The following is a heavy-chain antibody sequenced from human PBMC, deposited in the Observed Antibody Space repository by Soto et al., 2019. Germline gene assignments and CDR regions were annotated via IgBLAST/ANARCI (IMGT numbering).Heavy chain of an antibody. D-gene: IGHD3-22*01. V-gene: IGHV1-69*12. Sequence: VQLVQSGAEVKKPGSSVKVSCKASGGTFSSYAITWVRQAPGQGPEWMGGIIPIFGTANYAQKFQGRVTITADESTSTAYMELSSLSSEDTAVYYCARDRGPSSGYYPYWFDPWGQGTLVTVSS. CDR3: ARDRGPSSGYYPYWFDP. J-gene: IGHJ5*02. CDR2: IIPIFGTA. CDR1: GGTFSSYA.